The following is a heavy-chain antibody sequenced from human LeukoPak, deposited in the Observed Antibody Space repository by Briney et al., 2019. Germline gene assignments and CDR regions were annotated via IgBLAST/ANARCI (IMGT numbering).Heavy chain of an antibody. CDR1: GFTFSSYS. J-gene: IGHJ6*02. CDR3: ARDGTDWSQRQFGYYYYGMDV. CDR2: ISSSSSYI. D-gene: IGHD3-16*01. Sequence: GGSLRLSCAASGFTFSSYSMNWVRQAPGKGLEWVSSISSSSSYIYYADSVKGRFTISRDNAKDSLYLQMNSLRAEDTAVYYCARDGTDWSQRQFGYYYYGMDVWGQGTTVTVSS. V-gene: IGHV3-21*01.